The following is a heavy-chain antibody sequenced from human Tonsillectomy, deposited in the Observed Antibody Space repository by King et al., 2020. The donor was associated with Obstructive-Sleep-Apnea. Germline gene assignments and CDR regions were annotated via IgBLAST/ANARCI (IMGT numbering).Heavy chain of an antibody. CDR2: IHYSGST. Sequence: LQLQESGPGLAKPSETLSLTCTVSGGSISSSSYYWGWIRQPPVKGLEWIGSIHYSGSTYYNPSLKSRVTISVDTSKNQFSLKLSSVTAADTAVYYCARGYSDYDRSYLDYWGQGTLVTVSS. J-gene: IGHJ4*02. D-gene: IGHD5-12*01. CDR1: GGSISSSSYY. CDR3: ARGYSDYDRSYLDY. V-gene: IGHV4-39*07.